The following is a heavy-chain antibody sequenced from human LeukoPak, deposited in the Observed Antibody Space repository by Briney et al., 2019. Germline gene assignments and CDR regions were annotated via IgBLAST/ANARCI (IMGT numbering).Heavy chain of an antibody. D-gene: IGHD3-10*01. CDR1: GYTFTSYD. J-gene: IGHJ4*02. Sequence: GASVKVSCKASGYTFTSYDINWVRQATGQGLEWMGWMNPNSGNTGYAQKLQGRVTMTTDTSTSTAYMELRSLRSDDTAVYYCARDGFGELLYYFDYWGQGTLVTVSS. V-gene: IGHV1-8*01. CDR2: MNPNSGNT. CDR3: ARDGFGELLYYFDY.